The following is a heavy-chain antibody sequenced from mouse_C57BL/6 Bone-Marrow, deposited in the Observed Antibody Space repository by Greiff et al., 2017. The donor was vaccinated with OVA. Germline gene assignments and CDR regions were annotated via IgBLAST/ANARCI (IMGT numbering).Heavy chain of an antibody. V-gene: IGHV5-9-1*02. CDR1: GFTFSSYA. J-gene: IGHJ4*01. CDR3: TRDREGYDYGGDAMDY. CDR2: ISSGGDYI. D-gene: IGHD2-4*01. Sequence: EVKLVESGAGLVKPGGSLKLSCAASGFTFSSYAMSWVRQTPEKRLEWVAYISSGGDYIYYADTVKGRFTISRDNARNTLYLQMSSLKSEDTAMYYCTRDREGYDYGGDAMDYWGQGTSVTVSS.